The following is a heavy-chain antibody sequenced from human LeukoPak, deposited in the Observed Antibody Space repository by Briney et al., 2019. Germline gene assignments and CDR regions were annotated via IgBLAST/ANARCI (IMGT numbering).Heavy chain of an antibody. D-gene: IGHD2-15*01. CDR2: ISAYNGNT. Sequence: ASVKVSCKASGYTFTSYGISWVRQAPGQGLEWMGWISAYNGNTNYAQKLQGRVTMTTDTSTSTAYMELRSLRSDDTAVYYCARGSEDIVVVVAATESDDAFDIWGQGTMVTVSS. V-gene: IGHV1-18*01. J-gene: IGHJ3*02. CDR1: GYTFTSYG. CDR3: ARGSEDIVVVVAATESDDAFDI.